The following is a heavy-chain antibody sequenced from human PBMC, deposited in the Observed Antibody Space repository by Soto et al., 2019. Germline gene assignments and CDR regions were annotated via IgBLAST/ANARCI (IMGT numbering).Heavy chain of an antibody. CDR3: ARVERRTATTVVDAFDI. Sequence: QVQLQQWGAGMLKPSETLSLTCAVYGGSVSSRSNYYWSWIRQPPGKGLEWIGEMSHSGGTHFNPSLKSRVTISVDTSKNQFSLKMSSVTAADTALYYRARVERRTATTVVDAFDIWGPGTMVTVSS. D-gene: IGHD1-1*01. J-gene: IGHJ3*02. CDR1: GGSVSSRSNYY. V-gene: IGHV4-34*01. CDR2: MSHSGGT.